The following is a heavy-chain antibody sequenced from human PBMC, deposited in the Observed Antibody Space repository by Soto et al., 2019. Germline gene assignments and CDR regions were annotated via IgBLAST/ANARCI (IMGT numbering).Heavy chain of an antibody. D-gene: IGHD3-10*01. CDR1: GGSISSGGYY. CDR3: ARVELPFGELVGWFGP. V-gene: IGHV4-31*03. Sequence: TLSLTCTVSGGSISSGGYYWSWIRQHPGKGLEWIGYIYYSGSTYYNPSLKSRVTISVDTSKNQFSLKLSSVTAADTAVYYCARVELPFGELVGWFGPWGQGTLVTVSS. CDR2: IYYSGST. J-gene: IGHJ5*02.